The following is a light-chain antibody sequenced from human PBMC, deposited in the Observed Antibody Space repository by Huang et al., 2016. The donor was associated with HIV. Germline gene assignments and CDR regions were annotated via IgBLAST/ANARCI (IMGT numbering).Light chain of an antibody. V-gene: IGKV3-11*01. CDR2: DAS. CDR3: QQRSNWPIT. J-gene: IGKJ5*01. CDR1: QSVSSY. Sequence: EIVLIQSPATLSLSPGERATLSCRASQSVSSYLDWYQQKPGQAPRLLIYDASNRATGIPARFSGSGSGTDFTLTISSLEPEDFAVYYCQQRSNWPITFGQGTRLEIK.